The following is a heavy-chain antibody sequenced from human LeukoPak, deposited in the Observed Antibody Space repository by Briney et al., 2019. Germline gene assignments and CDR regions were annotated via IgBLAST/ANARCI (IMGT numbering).Heavy chain of an antibody. D-gene: IGHD3-3*01. V-gene: IGHV4-34*01. Sequence: SETLSLTCAVYGGSFSGYYWSWIRQPPGKGLEWIGEINHSGSTNYNPSLKSRVTISVDTSKNQFSLKLGSVTAADTAVYYCARGPDYDFWSGYFYYYYGMDVWGQGTTVTVSS. CDR1: GGSFSGYY. J-gene: IGHJ6*02. CDR3: ARGPDYDFWSGYFYYYYGMDV. CDR2: INHSGST.